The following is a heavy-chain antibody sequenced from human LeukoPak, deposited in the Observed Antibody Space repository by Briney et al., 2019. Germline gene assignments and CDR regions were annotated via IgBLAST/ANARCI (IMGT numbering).Heavy chain of an antibody. Sequence: GGSLRLSCAASGFTVSSNYMSWVRQAPGKGQEWVSVIYSGGSTYYADSVKGRFTISRDNSKNTLYLQMDSLRAEDTAVYYCARGATDYSNDYYGLDVWGQGTTVTVSS. D-gene: IGHD4-11*01. CDR2: IYSGGST. CDR1: GFTVSSNY. J-gene: IGHJ6*02. V-gene: IGHV3-53*01. CDR3: ARGATDYSNDYYGLDV.